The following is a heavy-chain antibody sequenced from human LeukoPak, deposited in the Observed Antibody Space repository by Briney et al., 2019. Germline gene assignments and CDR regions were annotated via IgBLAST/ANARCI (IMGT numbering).Heavy chain of an antibody. CDR1: GGSISSYY. D-gene: IGHD1-26*01. Sequence: SDTLSLTCTVSGGSISSYYWSWIRQPPGKGLEWIGYIYYSGSTNYNPSLKSRVTISVDTSKNQFSLKLSSVTAADTAVYYCARMHVWYGRTRWFDPWGQGTLVTVSS. CDR3: ARMHVWYGRTRWFDP. V-gene: IGHV4-59*07. CDR2: IYYSGST. J-gene: IGHJ5*02.